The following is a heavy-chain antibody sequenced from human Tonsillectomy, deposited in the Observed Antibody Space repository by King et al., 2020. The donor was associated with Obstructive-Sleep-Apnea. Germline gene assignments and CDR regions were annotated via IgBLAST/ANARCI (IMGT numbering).Heavy chain of an antibody. J-gene: IGHJ4*02. CDR3: ARSLYGDYADYGY. CDR1: GGSISSYY. Sequence: QLQESGPGLVKPSETLSLTCTVSGGSISSYYWSWIRQPPGKGLEWIGYIYYSGSTNYNPSLKSRVTISVDTSKNQFSLTLSSVTAADTAVYYCARSLYGDYADYGYWGQGTLVTVSS. D-gene: IGHD4-17*01. CDR2: IYYSGST. V-gene: IGHV4-59*01.